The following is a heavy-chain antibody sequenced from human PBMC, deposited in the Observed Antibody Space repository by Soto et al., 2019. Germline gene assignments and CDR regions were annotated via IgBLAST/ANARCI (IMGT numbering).Heavy chain of an antibody. CDR1: GFTFSSYG. J-gene: IGHJ4*02. CDR3: ARDQLYSSSWSDY. V-gene: IGHV3-33*01. Sequence: QEQLVESGGGVVQPGRSLRLSCAASGFTFSSYGMHWVRQAPGKGLEWVAVIWYDGSNKYYADSVKGRFTISRDNSKNTLYLQMNSLRAEDTAVYYCARDQLYSSSWSDYWGQGTLVTVSS. CDR2: IWYDGSNK. D-gene: IGHD6-13*01.